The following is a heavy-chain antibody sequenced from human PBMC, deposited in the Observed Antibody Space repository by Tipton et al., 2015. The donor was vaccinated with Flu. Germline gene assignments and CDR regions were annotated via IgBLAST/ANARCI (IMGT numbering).Heavy chain of an antibody. Sequence: TLSLTCSVSGASVGSPYCWGWVRQPPGKGLEWIGNICPGGPSYNPSPGSSGTISVARTRPQLSLMLTSVTAADTAVYYYEKPVYLDSSGYNRYYFDYWGQGTLVTVST. D-gene: IGHD3-22*01. CDR2: ICPGGP. J-gene: IGHJ4*02. CDR3: EKPVYLDSSGYNRYYFDY. CDR1: GASVGSPYC. V-gene: IGHV4-38-2*01.